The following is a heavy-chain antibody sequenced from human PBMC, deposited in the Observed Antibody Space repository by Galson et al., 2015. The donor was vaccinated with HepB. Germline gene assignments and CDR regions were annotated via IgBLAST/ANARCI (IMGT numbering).Heavy chain of an antibody. CDR1: GFTVSGNY. CDR2: IYSAGFT. D-gene: IGHD2-2*01. V-gene: IGHV3-53*01. Sequence: SLRLSCAASGFTVSGNYMSWVRQAPGKGLEWVSVIYSAGFTYYAETVKGRFTISRDNSNNTLYLQMNNLRVEDTAVYYCARDCCRSHSCSDCFSGSWGQGTLVTVSS. CDR3: ARDCCRSHSCSDCFSGS. J-gene: IGHJ4*02.